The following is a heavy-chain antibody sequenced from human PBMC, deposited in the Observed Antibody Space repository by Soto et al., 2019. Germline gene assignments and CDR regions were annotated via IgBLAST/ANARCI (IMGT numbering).Heavy chain of an antibody. J-gene: IGHJ4*02. Sequence: PGGSLRLSCAASGFTFSTYAMHWTRQAPGQGLELVTVLSYDGSNKYYADSVKARFTISRDNSKNTLYLQMNSLRAEDTAVYYCARDRGYYDSRGYLGVFDYWGQGTLVTVPQ. CDR2: LSYDGSNK. D-gene: IGHD3-22*01. V-gene: IGHV3-30-3*01. CDR3: ARDRGYYDSRGYLGVFDY. CDR1: GFTFSTYA.